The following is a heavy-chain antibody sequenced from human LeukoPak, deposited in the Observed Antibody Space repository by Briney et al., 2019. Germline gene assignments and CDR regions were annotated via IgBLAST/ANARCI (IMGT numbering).Heavy chain of an antibody. Sequence: ASVKVSCKASGYTFTSYGISWVRQAPGQGLEWMGWISGYGQGLEWMGWISGYNGNRNYPQKLQGRVTMTTDTSTSTAYMEVRSLRSDDTAVYYCARVEITDHYGSGSRTLHYWGQGTLVTVSS. CDR2: ISGYNGNR. D-gene: IGHD3-10*01. V-gene: IGHV1-18*01. CDR1: GYTFTSYG. J-gene: IGHJ4*02. CDR3: ARVEITDHYGSGSRTLHY.